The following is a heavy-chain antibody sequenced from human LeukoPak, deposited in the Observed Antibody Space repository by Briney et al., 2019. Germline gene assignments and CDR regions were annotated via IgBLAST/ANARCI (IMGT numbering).Heavy chain of an antibody. CDR3: AKGVDFWSGYYMSY. V-gene: IGHV3-21*04. CDR1: GFTFSRDS. CDR2: IGGTGTSI. Sequence: GGSLRLSCAASGFTFSRDSMNWVRQAPGKGLEWVSSIGGTGTSIYYADSVKGRFTISRDNSKNTLYLQMNSLRAEDTAVYYCAKGVDFWSGYYMSYWGQGTLVTVSS. J-gene: IGHJ4*02. D-gene: IGHD3-3*01.